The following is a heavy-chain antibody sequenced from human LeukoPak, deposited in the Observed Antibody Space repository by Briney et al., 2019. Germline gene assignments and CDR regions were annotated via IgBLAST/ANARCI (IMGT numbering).Heavy chain of an antibody. CDR2: ISYDESNK. CDR1: TFTFSVYG. J-gene: IGHJ6*02. CDR3: AKDRYVVVPGDIPQYYYYYGMDV. Sequence: GGSLRLSCAASTFTFSVYGMHWVRQAPGKGLEWVAVISYDESNKYYADSVKGRFTISRDNSKNTVYLQMNSLRAEDTAVYYCAKDRYVVVPGDIPQYYYYYGMDVWGQGTTVTVSS. V-gene: IGHV3-30*18. D-gene: IGHD2-2*02.